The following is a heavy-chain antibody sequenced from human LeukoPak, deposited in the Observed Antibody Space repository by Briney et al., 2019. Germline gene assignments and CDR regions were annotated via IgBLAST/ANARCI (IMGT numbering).Heavy chain of an antibody. CDR2: INAGNGNT. Sequence: ASVTVSCKASGYTFTTYAMHWVRQAPGQRLEWMGWINAGNGNTKYSQKFQGRVTITRDTSASTAYMELSSLRSEDTAVYYCAIDQSSSWPLDYWGQGTLVTVSS. CDR3: AIDQSSSWPLDY. V-gene: IGHV1-3*01. D-gene: IGHD6-13*01. J-gene: IGHJ4*02. CDR1: GYTFTTYA.